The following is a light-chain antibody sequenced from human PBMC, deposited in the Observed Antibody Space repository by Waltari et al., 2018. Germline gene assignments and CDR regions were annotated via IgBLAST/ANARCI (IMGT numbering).Light chain of an antibody. CDR1: ASNIGRNS. J-gene: IGLJ1*01. CDR3: ATFDDTLRGYV. CDR2: SND. V-gene: IGLV1-44*01. Sequence: QSVLTQSPSASGTPGPGVTTPCSGGASNIGRNSVHWYQHLTGTAPRLLISSNDKRPSDVPDRFSGSKSGTSASLAISGLQSEDEGLYYCATFDDTLRGYVFGTGTKVTVL.